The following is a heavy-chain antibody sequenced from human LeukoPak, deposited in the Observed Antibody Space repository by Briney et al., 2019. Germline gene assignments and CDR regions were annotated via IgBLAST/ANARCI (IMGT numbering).Heavy chain of an antibody. CDR1: GGSISSYY. J-gene: IGHJ4*02. CDR3: ARGVYIAAAQYGY. D-gene: IGHD6-13*01. V-gene: IGHV4-59*01. Sequence: KPSETLSLTCTVSGGSISSYYWSWIRQPPGKGLEWIGYIYYSGTTNYNPSLKSRVTISVDTSKNQFSQKLSSVTAADTAVYYCARGVYIAAAQYGYWGQGTLVTVSS. CDR2: IYYSGTT.